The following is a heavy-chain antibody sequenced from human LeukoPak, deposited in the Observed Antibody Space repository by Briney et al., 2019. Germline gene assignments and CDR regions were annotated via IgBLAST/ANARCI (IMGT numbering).Heavy chain of an antibody. D-gene: IGHD6-19*01. CDR2: ISYDGSNK. CDR1: GFTFSSYG. J-gene: IGHJ4*02. CDR3: AKISPIAVAGQP. V-gene: IGHV3-30*18. Sequence: GSLRLSCAASGFTFSSYGMHWGRQAPGKGLEWVAVISYDGSNKYYADSVKGRFTISRDNSKNTLYLQMNSLRAEDTAVYYCAKISPIAVAGQPWGQGTLVTVSS.